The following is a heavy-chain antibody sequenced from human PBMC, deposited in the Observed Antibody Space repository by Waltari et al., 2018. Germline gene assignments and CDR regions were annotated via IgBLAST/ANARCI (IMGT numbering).Heavy chain of an antibody. D-gene: IGHD6-13*01. J-gene: IGHJ5*02. CDR3: ARVRSWYINWFDP. Sequence: QVQLVQSGAEVKKPGASVKVSCKASGYTFTSYDINWVRQATGQGLEWMGWMNPNSGNTGNAQKCQGRVTMTRNTSISTAYMELSSLRSEDTAVYYCARVRSWYINWFDPWGQGTLVTVSS. CDR1: GYTFTSYD. V-gene: IGHV1-8*01. CDR2: MNPNSGNT.